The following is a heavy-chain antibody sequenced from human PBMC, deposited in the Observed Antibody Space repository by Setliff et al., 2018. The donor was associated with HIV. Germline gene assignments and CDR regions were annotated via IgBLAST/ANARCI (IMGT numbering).Heavy chain of an antibody. Sequence: KVSCKASGGTFSSYAINWVRQAPGQGLEWMGGIIPMFGTLNFAQKFQGRVTITTDESTSIAYMELNSLRSEDTAVYYCARGHSHGYGYSGSYGPFDIWGQGTMVTVSS. CDR2: IIPMFGTL. CDR3: ARGHSHGYGYSGSYGPFDI. J-gene: IGHJ3*02. V-gene: IGHV1-69*05. D-gene: IGHD1-26*01. CDR1: GGTFSSYA.